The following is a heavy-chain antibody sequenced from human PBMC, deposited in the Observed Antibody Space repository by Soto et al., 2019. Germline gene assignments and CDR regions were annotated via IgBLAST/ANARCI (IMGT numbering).Heavy chain of an antibody. J-gene: IGHJ5*02. CDR1: GFAFSSYA. Sequence: PGGSLRLSCAASGFAFSSYAMSWVRQAPGEGLEWVSTISETGGSTYYTDSVKGRFTISRDTSKNMLYLQMNSLRAEDTALYYCAKDARPSSWGQGTLVTVSS. CDR2: ISETGGST. CDR3: AKDARPSS. V-gene: IGHV3-23*01.